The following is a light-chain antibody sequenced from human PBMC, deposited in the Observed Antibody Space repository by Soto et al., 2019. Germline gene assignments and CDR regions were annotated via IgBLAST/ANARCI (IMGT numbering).Light chain of an antibody. Sequence: QSALTQPASVSGSPVQSITISCTGTSSDVGGYNSVSWYQQHPGKAPKLILYDVTDRPSGVSYRFSGSKSGNTASLTISGLQAADEADYFCSSFTSSMTNVFGSGTSSPS. CDR3: SSFTSSMTNV. CDR1: SSDVGGYNS. V-gene: IGLV2-14*01. CDR2: DVT. J-gene: IGLJ1*01.